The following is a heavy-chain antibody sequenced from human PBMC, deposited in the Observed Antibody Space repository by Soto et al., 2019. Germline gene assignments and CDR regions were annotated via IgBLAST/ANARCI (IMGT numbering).Heavy chain of an antibody. V-gene: IGHV4-31*11. CDR2: IYYSGST. J-gene: IGHJ6*03. Sequence: QVQLQESGPGLVRPSQTLSLTCAVSGGSLSSGNFYWNWILQHPGKGLDWIGYIYYSGSTYYNPSLNSRVTISVDTSNKQFSLKLGSVTAADTAVYYCAREVPAAMGGVPYYYMDVWGKGTTVTVSS. CDR3: AREVPAAMGGVPYYYMDV. D-gene: IGHD2-2*01. CDR1: GGSLSSGNFY.